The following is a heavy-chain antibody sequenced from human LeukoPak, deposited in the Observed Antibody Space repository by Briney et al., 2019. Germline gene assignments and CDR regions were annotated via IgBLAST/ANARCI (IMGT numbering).Heavy chain of an antibody. D-gene: IGHD5-18*01. V-gene: IGHV2-5*01. J-gene: IGHJ4*02. Sequence: SGPTLVKPTQTLTLTCTFSGFSLSTSGVGVGWIRQPPGKALEWLALIYWNNYRRYGPSLKSRLTIPKDPSKNQVILTTANMDPVDTATYYCAHRLADTDTMWNYFDYWGQETLDTVSS. CDR1: GFSLSTSGVG. CDR3: AHRLADTDTMWNYFDY. CDR2: IYWNNYR.